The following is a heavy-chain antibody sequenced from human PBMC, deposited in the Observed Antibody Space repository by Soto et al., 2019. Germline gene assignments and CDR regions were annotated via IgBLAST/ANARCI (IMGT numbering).Heavy chain of an antibody. Sequence: GGSLRLSCAASGFTFSLDALHCVRQAPGKGLEWVAVISDDGNTKYFADSVKGRFTISRDTSRSTLSLQMSSLRPEDTAVYYCARDPGGYPLGIFNIWGQGTLVTVSS. CDR2: ISDDGNTK. J-gene: IGHJ3*02. V-gene: IGHV3-30-3*01. CDR3: ARDPGGYPLGIFNI. D-gene: IGHD2-8*02. CDR1: GFTFSLDA.